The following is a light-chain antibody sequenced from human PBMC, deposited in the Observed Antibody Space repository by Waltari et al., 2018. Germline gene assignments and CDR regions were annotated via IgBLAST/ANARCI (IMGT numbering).Light chain of an antibody. V-gene: IGLV2-14*03. CDR2: DVS. Sequence: QSALTQPASVSGSPGQSITVSCTGANSDVGGYNYVSWYQHHPGKAPKLMIYDVSQRPSGVSNRFSGSKSGNTASLTIFGLQAEDEADYYCSSYTSRSSLVFGGGTKVTVL. CDR1: NSDVGGYNY. J-gene: IGLJ2*01. CDR3: SSYTSRSSLV.